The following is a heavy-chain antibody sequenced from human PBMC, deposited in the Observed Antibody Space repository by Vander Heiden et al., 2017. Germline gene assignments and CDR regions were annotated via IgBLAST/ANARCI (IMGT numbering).Heavy chain of an antibody. CDR3: ARDGRVRGIIIRPYYYYGMDV. CDR2: TWYDGSRK. Sequence: VQLVESGGGGVQPGRSLRLSCAASGFTLSNYGIHWVRQAPGKGLEWVAVTWYDGSRKYFADPVQDRFSISRDNSKVFLQMNSLRAEDTAVYYCARDGRVRGIIIRPYYYYGMDVWGQGTAVTVSS. J-gene: IGHJ6*02. CDR1: GFTLSNYG. D-gene: IGHD3-10*01. V-gene: IGHV3-33*01.